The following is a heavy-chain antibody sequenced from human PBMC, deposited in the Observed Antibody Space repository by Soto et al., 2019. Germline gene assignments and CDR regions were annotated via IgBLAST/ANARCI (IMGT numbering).Heavy chain of an antibody. Sequence: GGSLRLSCAASGFTFSSYSMNWVRQAPGKGLEWVSSISSSSSYIYYADSVKGRFTISRDNAKNSLYLQMNSLRAEDTAVYYCARWGGGYAPRTVMITFGGATDYYMDVWGKGTTVTVSS. CDR3: ARWGGGYAPRTVMITFGGATDYYMDV. V-gene: IGHV3-21*04. CDR2: ISSSSSYI. D-gene: IGHD3-16*01. CDR1: GFTFSSYS. J-gene: IGHJ6*03.